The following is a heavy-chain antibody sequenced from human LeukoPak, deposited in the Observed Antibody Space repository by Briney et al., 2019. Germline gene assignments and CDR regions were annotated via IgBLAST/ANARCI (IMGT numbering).Heavy chain of an antibody. J-gene: IGHJ4*02. CDR1: GGSISSSSYY. Sequence: SETLSLTCTVSGGSISSSSYYWGWIRQPPGKGLEWIGSIYYSGSTYYNPSLKSRVTISVDTSKNQFSLKLSSVTAADTAVYYCARGGVATIYTPHRRPTNELDYWGQGTLVTVSS. D-gene: IGHD5-12*01. V-gene: IGHV4-39*07. CDR2: IYYSGST. CDR3: ARGGVATIYTPHRRPTNELDY.